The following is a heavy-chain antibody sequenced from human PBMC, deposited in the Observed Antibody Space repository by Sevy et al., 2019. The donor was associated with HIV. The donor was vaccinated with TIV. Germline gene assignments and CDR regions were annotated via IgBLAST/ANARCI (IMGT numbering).Heavy chain of an antibody. CDR1: GFSFSYYG. CDR3: ANAYSGSYSHSYLYALDV. Sequence: GGSLRLSCIGSGFSFSYYGIHWVRQAPGKGLDWVALISHDGINEYYADSVKGRFTISRDNSKNTVYLEMNSMRTEETAIYFCANAYSGSYSHSYLYALDVWGLVTTVIVS. V-gene: IGHV3-30*18. J-gene: IGHJ6*02. CDR2: ISHDGINE. D-gene: IGHD1-26*01.